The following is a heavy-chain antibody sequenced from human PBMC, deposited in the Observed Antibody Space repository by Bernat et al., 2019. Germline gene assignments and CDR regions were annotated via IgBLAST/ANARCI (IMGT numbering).Heavy chain of an antibody. CDR2: ISYDGSNK. J-gene: IGHJ5*02. CDR3: AKGRPVTFDP. V-gene: IGHV3-30*18. Sequence: QVQLVESGGGVVQPGRSLRLSCAASGFTFSSYGMHWVRQAPGKGLEWVAVISYDGSNKYYADSVKGQFTISRDNSKNTLYLQMNSLRAEDTAVYYCAKGRPVTFDPWGQGTLVTVSS. D-gene: IGHD2-21*02. CDR1: GFTFSSYG.